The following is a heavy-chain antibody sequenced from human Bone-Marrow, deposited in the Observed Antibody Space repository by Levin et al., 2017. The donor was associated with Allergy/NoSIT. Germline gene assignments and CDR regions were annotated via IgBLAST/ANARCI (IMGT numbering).Heavy chain of an antibody. CDR3: AREACSGGVCSRDY. CDR1: GYTFTSYY. CDR2: INPGGGNK. Sequence: GESLKISCKASGYTFTSYYLHWVRQAPGQGLEWMGVINPGGGNKNYAQKFQGRVTMTRDTSTSTVSMELSSLISEDMAVYWCAREACSGGVCSRDYWGQGTLVTVSS. J-gene: IGHJ4*02. V-gene: IGHV1-46*01. D-gene: IGHD2-21*02.